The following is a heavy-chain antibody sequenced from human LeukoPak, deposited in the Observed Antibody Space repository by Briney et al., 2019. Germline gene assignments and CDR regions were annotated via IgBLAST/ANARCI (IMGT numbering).Heavy chain of an antibody. D-gene: IGHD6-19*01. CDR3: ARASMSQWLVQTPHDAFDI. V-gene: IGHV3-48*01. Sequence: GGSLRLSCAASGFTFGSYSMNWVRQAPGKGLEWVSYISSSSSTIYYADSVKGRFTISRDNAKNSLYLQMNSLRAEDTAVYYCARASMSQWLVQTPHDAFDIWGQGTMVTVSS. J-gene: IGHJ3*02. CDR1: GFTFGSYS. CDR2: ISSSSSTI.